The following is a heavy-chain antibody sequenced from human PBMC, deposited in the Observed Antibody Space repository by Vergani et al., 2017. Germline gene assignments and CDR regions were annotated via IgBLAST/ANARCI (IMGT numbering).Heavy chain of an antibody. V-gene: IGHV3-30*03. CDR2: ISYDGSNK. Sequence: QVQLVESGGGVVQPGRSLRLSCAASGFTFSSYGMHWVRQAPGKGLEWVAVISYDGSNKYYADSVKGRFTISRDNSKNTLYLQMNSLRAEDTAVYYCARGWRHSGIHDFDDWGQGTLVTVSS. CDR3: ARGWRHSGIHDFDD. J-gene: IGHJ4*02. D-gene: IGHD1-26*01. CDR1: GFTFSSYG.